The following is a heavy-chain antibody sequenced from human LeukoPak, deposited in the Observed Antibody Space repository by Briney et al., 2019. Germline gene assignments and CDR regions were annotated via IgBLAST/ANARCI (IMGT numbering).Heavy chain of an antibody. Sequence: GGSLRLSCAASGFTFSSYETNWVRQAPGKGLEWVSYISSSGSTIYYADSVKGRFTISRDNAKNSLYLQMNSLRAEDTAVYYCARDEYGSVFDYWGQGTLVTVSS. V-gene: IGHV3-48*03. CDR1: GFTFSSYE. CDR2: ISSSGSTI. J-gene: IGHJ4*02. D-gene: IGHD4/OR15-4a*01. CDR3: ARDEYGSVFDY.